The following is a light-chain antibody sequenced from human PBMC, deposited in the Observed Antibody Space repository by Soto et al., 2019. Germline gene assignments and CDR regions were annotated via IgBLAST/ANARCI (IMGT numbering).Light chain of an antibody. J-gene: IGKJ2*01. CDR3: QQYSNWPYT. CDR2: GTS. CDR1: QSISSK. V-gene: IGKV3-15*01. Sequence: EIVMTQSPSTLSVSPEERVTISCRASQSISSKLDWYQQKPGQAPRLLIYGTSSRPAGIPDRFSGSGSGTEFTLTISSLQPEDFAVYFCQQYSNWPYTFGQGTKVEIK.